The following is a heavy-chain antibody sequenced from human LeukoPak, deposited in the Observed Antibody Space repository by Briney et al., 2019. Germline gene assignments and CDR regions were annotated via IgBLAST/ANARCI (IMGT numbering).Heavy chain of an antibody. Sequence: GRSLRLSCAASGFTFDDYAMHWVRQAPGKGLEWVSGISWNSGSIGYADSVKGRFTISRDNAKISLYLQMNSLRAEDTALYYCAKVGQYLYFDYWGQGTLVTVSS. V-gene: IGHV3-9*01. CDR1: GFTFDDYA. CDR3: AKVGQYLYFDY. CDR2: ISWNSGSI. D-gene: IGHD2-2*01. J-gene: IGHJ4*02.